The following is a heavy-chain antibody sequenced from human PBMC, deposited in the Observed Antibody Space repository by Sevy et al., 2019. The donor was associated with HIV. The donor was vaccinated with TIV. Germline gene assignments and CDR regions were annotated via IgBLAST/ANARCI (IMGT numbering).Heavy chain of an antibody. J-gene: IGHJ4*02. Sequence: GGSLRLSCAASGFDFSIYSMSWVRQAPEKGLEWVSTVSFGCGKINYADSVKGRFTISRDNSKSSVYLQMNNMRVEDTAVYYCAREGCTKPHDYWGQGTLVTVSS. D-gene: IGHD2-8*01. CDR2: VSFGCGKI. CDR1: GFDFSIYS. CDR3: AREGCTKPHDY. V-gene: IGHV3-23*01.